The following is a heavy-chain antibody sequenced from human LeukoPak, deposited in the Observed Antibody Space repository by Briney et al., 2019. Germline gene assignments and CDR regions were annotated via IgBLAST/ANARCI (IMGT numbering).Heavy chain of an antibody. V-gene: IGHV4-31*03. CDR2: IYYSGST. CDR3: ARGIQYYDILTVPFDP. J-gene: IGHJ5*02. D-gene: IGHD3-9*01. Sequence: SETLSLTCTVSGGSISSGGYYWSWIRQHPGKGLEWIGYIYYSGSTYYNPSLKSRVTISVDTSKNQFSLKLSSVTAADTAVYYCARGIQYYDILTVPFDPWGQGTLVTVSS. CDR1: GGSISSGGYY.